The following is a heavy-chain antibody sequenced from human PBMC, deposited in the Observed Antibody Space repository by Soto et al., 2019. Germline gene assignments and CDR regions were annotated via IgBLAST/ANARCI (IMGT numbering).Heavy chain of an antibody. CDR3: ARTSAAYYYGMDV. CDR2: IYYSGST. V-gene: IGHV4-31*03. D-gene: IGHD2-15*01. CDR1: GGSISSGGYY. Sequence: SETLSLTCTVSGGSISSGGYYWSWIRQHPGKGLEWIGYIYYSGSTYYNPSLKSRVTISVDTSKNQFSLKLSSVTAADTAVYYCARTSAAYYYGMDVWGQGTTVTVSS. J-gene: IGHJ6*02.